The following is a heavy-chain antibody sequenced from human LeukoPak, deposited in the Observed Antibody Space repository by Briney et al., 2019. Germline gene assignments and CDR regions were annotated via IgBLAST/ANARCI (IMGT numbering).Heavy chain of an antibody. CDR1: GFTFSSYS. D-gene: IGHD4-23*01. CDR3: ARVRGGYYFDY. V-gene: IGHV3-48*01. CDR2: IGSNI. J-gene: IGHJ4*02. Sequence: GGSLRLSCAASGFTFSSYSIKWVRQTPGKGLEGISYIGSNIYYADSVKGRFTISRDNAKNSLYLQMNSLRAEDTAVYYCARVRGGYYFDYWGQGTLVTVSS.